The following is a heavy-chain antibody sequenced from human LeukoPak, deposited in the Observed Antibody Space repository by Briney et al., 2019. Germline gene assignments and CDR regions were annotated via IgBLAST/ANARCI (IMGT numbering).Heavy chain of an antibody. CDR3: AREVRSYSSSWSSPAFDY. CDR2: IWYDGSNK. Sequence: PGGSLRLSCAASGFTFSSYGMHWVRQAPGKGLEWVAVIWYDGSNKYYADSVKGRFTISRDNSKNTLYLQMNSLRAEDTAVYYCAREVRSYSSSWSSPAFDYWGQGTLVTVS. J-gene: IGHJ4*02. CDR1: GFTFSSYG. D-gene: IGHD6-13*01. V-gene: IGHV3-33*01.